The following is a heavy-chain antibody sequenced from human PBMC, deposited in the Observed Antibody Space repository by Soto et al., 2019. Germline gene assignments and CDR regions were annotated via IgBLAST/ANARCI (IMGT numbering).Heavy chain of an antibody. J-gene: IGHJ6*02. CDR1: GGTFSSYA. CDR2: IIPIFGTA. Sequence: SVKVSCKASGGTFSSYAISWVRQAPGQGLEWMGGIIPIFGTANYAQKFQGRVTITADESTSTAYMELSSLRSEDTAVYYCARDIGATVRGVIIYYYYYGMDVWGQGTTVTVSS. CDR3: ARDIGATVRGVIIYYYYYGMDV. D-gene: IGHD3-10*01. V-gene: IGHV1-69*13.